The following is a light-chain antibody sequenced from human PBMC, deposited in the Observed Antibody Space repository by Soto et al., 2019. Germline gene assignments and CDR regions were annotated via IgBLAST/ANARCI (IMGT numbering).Light chain of an antibody. Sequence: DIQMTQSPSSLSASVGDRVTITCRTSQDIRNDLGWYQQKPGKAPKRSIYGVFSLQSGVPSRFSGSGSGPEFTLTISSLPPEDFATYYCLQHNSYPFSFGPGTKVDIK. CDR3: LQHNSYPFS. CDR1: QDIRND. V-gene: IGKV1-17*01. CDR2: GVF. J-gene: IGKJ3*01.